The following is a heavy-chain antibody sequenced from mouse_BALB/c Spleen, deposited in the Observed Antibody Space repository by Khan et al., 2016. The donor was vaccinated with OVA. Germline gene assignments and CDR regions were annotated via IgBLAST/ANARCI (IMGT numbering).Heavy chain of an antibody. J-gene: IGHJ3*01. D-gene: IGHD3-1*01. CDR1: GSIFTNYY. Sequence: VQLQQSGTVLARPGSSVKMSCKASGSIFTNYYMHWVKQRPGQGLEWIGGIFPGNSDTSSNQNFKGKAKLTAVTSASTAYMELSGLTSEDSAVYYCSRAGFGAFAYWGQGTLVTVSA. CDR3: SRAGFGAFAY. CDR2: IFPGNSDT. V-gene: IGHV1-5*01.